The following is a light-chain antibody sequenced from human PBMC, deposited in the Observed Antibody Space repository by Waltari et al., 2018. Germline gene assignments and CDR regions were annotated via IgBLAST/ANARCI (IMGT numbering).Light chain of an antibody. CDR2: LGS. CDR1: QSLVHSNGNNY. Sequence: DIVMTQSPLSMPVTPREPASVSCSYSQSLVHSNGNNYLDWYLQSPGQSPQLLIYLGSYRASGVPDRFSGSGSGTDFTLISKRVEAEAVGIYYCMQALQTPYTFGQGTKLEIK. CDR3: MQALQTPYT. V-gene: IGKV2-28*01. J-gene: IGKJ2*01.